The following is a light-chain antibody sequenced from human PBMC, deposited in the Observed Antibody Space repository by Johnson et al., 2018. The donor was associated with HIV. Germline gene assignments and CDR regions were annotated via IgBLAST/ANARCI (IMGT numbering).Light chain of an antibody. V-gene: IGLV1-51*01. CDR1: SSDMGNYA. J-gene: IGLJ1*01. CDR3: GTWDSSLSVYV. Sequence: QSLLTQPPSVSAAPGQKVTISCSGSSSDMGNYAVSWYQQLPGTAPKLLIYDNNPRPSGIPDRFSGSKSGTSVTLDITGLQPGDEADYYCGTWDSSLSVYVFGTWTKVTVL. CDR2: DNN.